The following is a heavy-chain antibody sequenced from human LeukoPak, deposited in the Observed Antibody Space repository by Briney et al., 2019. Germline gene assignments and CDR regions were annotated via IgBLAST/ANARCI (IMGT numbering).Heavy chain of an antibody. J-gene: IGHJ4*02. CDR3: ARDINPHYYDSSGYLV. V-gene: IGHV4-4*07. D-gene: IGHD3-22*01. CDR1: GGSISSYY. CDR2: IYTSGST. Sequence: PSETLSLTCTVSGGSISSYYWSWIRQPAGKGLEWIGRIYTSGSTNYNPSLKSRVTMSVDTSKNQFSLKLSSVTAADTAVYYCARDINPHYYDSSGYLVWGQGTLVTVSS.